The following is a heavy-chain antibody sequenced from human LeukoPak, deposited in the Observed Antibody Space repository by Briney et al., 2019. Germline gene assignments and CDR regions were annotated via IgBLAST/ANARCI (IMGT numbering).Heavy chain of an antibody. CDR3: AREVPDRVVTGSHYYYYMDV. J-gene: IGHJ6*03. CDR2: INWNGGST. Sequence: GGSLRLSCAASGVTLDDYGMSWVRQAPGKGLEWVSGINWNGGSTDYADSVKGRITISRDNAKNSLYLQMNSLRAEDTALYHCAREVPDRVVTGSHYYYYMDVWGKGTTVTVSS. CDR1: GVTLDDYG. V-gene: IGHV3-20*01. D-gene: IGHD5-12*01.